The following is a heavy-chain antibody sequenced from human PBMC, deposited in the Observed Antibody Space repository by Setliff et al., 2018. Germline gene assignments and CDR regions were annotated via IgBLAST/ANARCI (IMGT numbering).Heavy chain of an antibody. Sequence: GGSLRLSCVASGFTFNNAWMSWVRQAPGKGLEWVSGIDQISRGYYPDSVKGRFTISRDNSRNTLFLQMNSLRAEDTGVYYCAKDTHYYASSGYYCFDYWGQGTLVTVSS. V-gene: IGHV3-66*02. CDR2: IDQISRG. D-gene: IGHD3-22*01. CDR1: GFTFNNAW. J-gene: IGHJ4*02. CDR3: AKDTHYYASSGYYCFDY.